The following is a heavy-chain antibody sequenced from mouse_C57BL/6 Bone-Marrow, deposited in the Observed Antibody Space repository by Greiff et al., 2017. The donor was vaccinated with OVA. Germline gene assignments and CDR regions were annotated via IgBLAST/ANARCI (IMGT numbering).Heavy chain of an antibody. CDR2: IYPGDGDT. CDR3: ARHEDGYYASYFDY. D-gene: IGHD2-3*01. CDR1: GYAFSSSW. V-gene: IGHV1-82*01. J-gene: IGHJ2*01. Sequence: VKVVESGPELVQPGASVKISCKASGYAFSSSWMNWVKQRPGKGLAWIGRIYPGDGDTNYKGKFKGKATLTADKSSSTAYMQLSSLTSEDSAVYFCARHEDGYYASYFDYWGQGTTLTVSS.